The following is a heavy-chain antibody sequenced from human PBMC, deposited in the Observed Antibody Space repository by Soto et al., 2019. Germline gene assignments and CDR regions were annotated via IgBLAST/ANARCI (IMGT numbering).Heavy chain of an antibody. V-gene: IGHV4-59*08. D-gene: IGHD2-8*02. CDR1: GGSISRYY. Sequence: QVQLQESGPGLVKPSETLSLTCSVSGGSISRYYCSWVRQPPGKGLEWIGHMHYSGNTRYNPSLKSRVTVSLDPSKNQFSLKMTSVTAADTAVYYRATSTGWPGFDFWGQGTLATVSS. CDR2: MHYSGNT. CDR3: ATSTGWPGFDF. J-gene: IGHJ4*02.